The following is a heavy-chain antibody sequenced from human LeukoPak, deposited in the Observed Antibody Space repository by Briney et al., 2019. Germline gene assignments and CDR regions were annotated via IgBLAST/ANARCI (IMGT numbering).Heavy chain of an antibody. D-gene: IGHD1-26*01. CDR3: AKDVGKWESLHFFDY. CDR2: ISGSGAST. V-gene: IGHV3-23*01. Sequence: PGGSLRLSCLTSGFTLSTNAMSWVRQAPGEGLEWISGISGSGASTYYADSVKGRFTISRDDSRNTLYLQMNSLGGDDTAVYYCAKDVGKWESLHFFDYWGQGTLVTVSS. CDR1: GFTLSTNA. J-gene: IGHJ4*02.